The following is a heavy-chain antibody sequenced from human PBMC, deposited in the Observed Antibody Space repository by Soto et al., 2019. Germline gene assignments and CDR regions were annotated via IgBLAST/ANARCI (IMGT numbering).Heavy chain of an antibody. Sequence: SETLSLTCAVYGGSFSGYYWSWIRQPPGKGLEWIGEINHSGSTNYNPSLKSRVTISVDTSKNQFSLKLSSVTAADTAVYYCARGGVTMVRGAITKHYYYYYGMDVWGQGTTATVSS. CDR1: GGSFSGYY. J-gene: IGHJ6*02. CDR3: ARGGVTMVRGAITKHYYYYYGMDV. CDR2: INHSGST. V-gene: IGHV4-34*01. D-gene: IGHD3-10*01.